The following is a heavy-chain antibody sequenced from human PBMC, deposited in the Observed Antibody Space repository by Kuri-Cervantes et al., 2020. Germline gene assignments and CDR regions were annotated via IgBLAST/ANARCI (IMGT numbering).Heavy chain of an antibody. CDR2: ISSSSSYI. V-gene: IGHV3-21*01. Sequence: GGSLRLSCAASGFTFSSYSMNWVRQAPGKGLEWVSSISSSSSYIYYADSVKGRFTISRDNAKNSLYLQMNSLRAEDTAVYYCARISYDYVWGSYRYTIDYWGQGTLVTVSS. CDR3: ARISYDYVWGSYRYTIDY. D-gene: IGHD3-16*02. J-gene: IGHJ4*02. CDR1: GFTFSSYS.